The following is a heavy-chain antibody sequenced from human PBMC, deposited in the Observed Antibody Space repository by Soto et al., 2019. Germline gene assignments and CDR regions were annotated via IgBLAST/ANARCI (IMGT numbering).Heavy chain of an antibody. J-gene: IGHJ4*02. Sequence: GGSLRLSCAASGFSFNSYGMHWVRQAPGKGLEWVASIWYDGNNDYYADSVKGRFTISRDNSKNSLFLQMNSLRAEDTALYYCVGRGNQNWGDYWGQGTQVTVSS. V-gene: IGHV3-33*01. CDR1: GFSFNSYG. CDR2: IWYDGNND. D-gene: IGHD3-10*01. CDR3: VGRGNQNWGDY.